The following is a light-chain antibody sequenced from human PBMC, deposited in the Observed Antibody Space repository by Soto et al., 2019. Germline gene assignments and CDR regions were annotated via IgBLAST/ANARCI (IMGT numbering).Light chain of an antibody. CDR3: QQYGSSPPYT. CDR1: QSVSSTY. V-gene: IGKV3-20*01. J-gene: IGKJ2*01. Sequence: EIVLTQSPGTLSLSPGERATLSCRASQSVSSTYLAWYQQKPGQAPRLLIYAASNRATGIPDRFTGSGSGTDFTLTITRLEPEDFAVYYCQQYGSSPPYTFGQGPRLETK. CDR2: AAS.